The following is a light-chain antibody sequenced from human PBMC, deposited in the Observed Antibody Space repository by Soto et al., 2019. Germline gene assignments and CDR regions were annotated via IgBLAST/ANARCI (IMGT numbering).Light chain of an antibody. Sequence: DIQMTQYPSSLSASVEDRVIITCRASQSISNHLNWYQQKPGKAPKLLIFAASSLQSGVPSRFSGSRSGPDFTLTISSLQPEGFATYYCQQSYSSPPTFGQGTKVDIK. CDR3: QQSYSSPPT. CDR1: QSISNH. CDR2: AAS. V-gene: IGKV1-39*01. J-gene: IGKJ1*01.